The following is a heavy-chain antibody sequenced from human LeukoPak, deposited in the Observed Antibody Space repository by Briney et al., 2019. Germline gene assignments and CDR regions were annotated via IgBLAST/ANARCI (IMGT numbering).Heavy chain of an antibody. CDR2: ISNNGGYT. CDR1: GFTFSSSA. V-gene: IGHV3-23*01. J-gene: IGHJ4*02. CDR3: ARPQSSSGYYWPFDD. Sequence: GGSLRLPCAASGFTFSSSAISWVRQAPGKGLEWLSAISNNGGYTYYADSVQGRFTISRDNSKNTLYLQMNSLRAEDTAVYYCARPQSSSGYYWPFDDWGQGTLVTVSS. D-gene: IGHD3-22*01.